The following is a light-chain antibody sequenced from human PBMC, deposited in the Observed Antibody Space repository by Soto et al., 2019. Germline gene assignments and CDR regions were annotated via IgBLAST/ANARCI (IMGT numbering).Light chain of an antibody. Sequence: DIQMTQSPSSVSASVGDRVTITCRASQDISNWLAWYQQKPGRAPKLLIYAASSLQSGVPSRFSDSGSGTDFTLTIGSLQPEDFATYFCQQANSFPLTFGGGTKVEIK. J-gene: IGKJ4*01. V-gene: IGKV1-12*01. CDR3: QQANSFPLT. CDR2: AAS. CDR1: QDISNW.